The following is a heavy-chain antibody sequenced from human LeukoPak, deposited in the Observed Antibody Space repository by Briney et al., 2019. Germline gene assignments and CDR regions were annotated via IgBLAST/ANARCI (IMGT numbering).Heavy chain of an antibody. D-gene: IGHD3-22*01. CDR2: IRSSDSTT. CDR3: AKRADSSAHSFDY. CDR1: GSSFSRYG. J-gene: IGHJ4*02. Sequence: GGSLRLSCAASGSSFSRYGMKWVRQVPGKGLEWLSYIRSSDSTTYYADSVKGRFTISRDNAKNSLYLQMDSLRVEDTAVYYCAKRADSSAHSFDYWGQGTLVTVSS. V-gene: IGHV3-48*04.